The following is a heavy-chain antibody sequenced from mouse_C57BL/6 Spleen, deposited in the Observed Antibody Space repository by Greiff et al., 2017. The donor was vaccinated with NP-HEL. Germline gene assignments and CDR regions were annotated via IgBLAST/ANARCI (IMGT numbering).Heavy chain of an antibody. CDR3: ANWDGVAY. D-gene: IGHD4-1*01. J-gene: IGHJ3*01. Sequence: VQLKESGPVLVKPGASVKMSCKASGYTFTDYYMNWVKQSHGKSLEWIGVINPYNGGTSYNQKFKGKATLTVDKSSSTAYMELNSLTSEDSAVYYCANWDGVAYWGQGTLVTVSA. CDR1: GYTFTDYY. CDR2: INPYNGGT. V-gene: IGHV1-19*01.